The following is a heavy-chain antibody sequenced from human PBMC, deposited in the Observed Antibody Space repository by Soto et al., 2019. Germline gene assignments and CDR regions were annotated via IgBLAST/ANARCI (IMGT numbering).Heavy chain of an antibody. V-gene: IGHV1-69*02. D-gene: IGHD3-22*01. CDR3: ALKYYYDSSGYYA. J-gene: IGHJ5*02. CDR1: GGTFSSYT. Sequence: SVKVSCKASGGTFSSYTISWVRQAPGQGLEWMGRIIPILGIANYAQKFQGRVTITADKSTSTAYMELSSLRSEDTAVYYCALKYYYDSSGYYAWGQGTLVTVSS. CDR2: IIPILGIA.